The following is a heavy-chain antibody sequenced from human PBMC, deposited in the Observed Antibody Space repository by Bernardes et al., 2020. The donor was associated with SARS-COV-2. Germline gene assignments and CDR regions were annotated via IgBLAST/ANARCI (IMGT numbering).Heavy chain of an antibody. CDR1: GYTFTSYD. CDR2: MHPNSGNT. J-gene: IGHJ4*02. D-gene: IGHD3-22*01. CDR3: ARALRRRNMIVVVHLYYFDY. Sequence: ASVKVSCKASGYTFTSYDISWVRQATGQGLEWMGWMHPNSGNTGYAQKFQGRVTMTRNTSISTAYMELSSLRSEDTAVYYCARALRRRNMIVVVHLYYFDYWGQGTLVTVSS. V-gene: IGHV1-8*01.